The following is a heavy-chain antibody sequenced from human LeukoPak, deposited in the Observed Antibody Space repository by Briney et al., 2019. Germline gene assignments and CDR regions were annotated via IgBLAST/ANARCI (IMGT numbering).Heavy chain of an antibody. CDR2: MNPNSGNT. Sequence: ASVKVSCKASGYTFTSYDINWVRQATGQGLEWMGWMNPNSGNTGYAQKFQGRVTMTTDTSTSTAYMELRSLRSDDTAVYYCARVVSRVGASGGDAFDIWGQGTMVTVSS. CDR1: GYTFTSYD. J-gene: IGHJ3*02. V-gene: IGHV1-8*02. D-gene: IGHD1-26*01. CDR3: ARVVSRVGASGGDAFDI.